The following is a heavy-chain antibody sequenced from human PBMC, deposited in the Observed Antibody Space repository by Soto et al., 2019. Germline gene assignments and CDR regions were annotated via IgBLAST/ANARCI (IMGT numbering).Heavy chain of an antibody. CDR1: GFTVRSYG. CDR3: AKDLTIFGVVIIRNAGMDV. Sequence: PGGSMRLCCAASGFTVRSYGMHWVRQAPGKGLEWVAVISYDGSNKYYADSVKGRFTISRDNSKNTLYLQMNSLRAEDTAVYYCAKDLTIFGVVIIRNAGMDVWGQGTTVTVSS. J-gene: IGHJ6*02. CDR2: ISYDGSNK. V-gene: IGHV3-30*18. D-gene: IGHD3-3*01.